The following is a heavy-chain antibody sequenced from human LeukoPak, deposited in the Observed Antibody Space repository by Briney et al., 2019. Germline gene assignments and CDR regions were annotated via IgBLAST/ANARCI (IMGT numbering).Heavy chain of an antibody. CDR1: GFTFSSYA. Sequence: PGGSLRLSCAASGFTFSSYAMSWVRQAPGKGLVWVARIKGDGSSTRHADSMKGRFTISRDNAKNTLYLQMNSLREDDSAVYYCVREGLECSGSSCQRAAFDYWGQGTLVTVSS. D-gene: IGHD2-2*01. J-gene: IGHJ4*02. CDR2: IKGDGSST. CDR3: VREGLECSGSSCQRAAFDY. V-gene: IGHV3-74*01.